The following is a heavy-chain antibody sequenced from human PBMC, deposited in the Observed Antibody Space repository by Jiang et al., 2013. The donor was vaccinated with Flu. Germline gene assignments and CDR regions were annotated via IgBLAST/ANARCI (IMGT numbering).Heavy chain of an antibody. V-gene: IGHV6-1*01. CDR3: ARDLLLPGIAAAGTGVDY. D-gene: IGHD6-13*01. Sequence: SQTLSLTCAISGDSVSSNSAAWNWIRQSPSRGLEWLGRTYYRSKWYNDYAVSVKSRITINPDTSKNQFSLQLNSVTPEDTAVYYCARDLLLPGIAAAGTGVDYWGQGTLVTVSS. CDR1: GDSVSSNSAA. CDR2: TYYRSKWYN. J-gene: IGHJ4*02.